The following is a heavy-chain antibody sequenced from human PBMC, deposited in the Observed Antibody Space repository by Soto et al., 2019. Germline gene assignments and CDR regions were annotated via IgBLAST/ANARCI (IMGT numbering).Heavy chain of an antibody. CDR2: VSYSGNT. D-gene: IGHD3-22*01. CDR3: VGLSGSGYRTLGY. CDR1: DVSISSDYY. Sequence: QLQLQESGPGLVKPSETLSLTCTVSDVSISSDYYWGWIRQPQGKGLEWIGTVSYSGNTYYKTSLKSRVTISVDTSKSQFSLNLTSVTAADTAVYYCVGLSGSGYRTLGYWGQGILVTVAS. V-gene: IGHV4-39*01. J-gene: IGHJ1*01.